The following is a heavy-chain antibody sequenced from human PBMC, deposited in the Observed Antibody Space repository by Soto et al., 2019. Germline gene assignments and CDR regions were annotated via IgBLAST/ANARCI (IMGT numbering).Heavy chain of an antibody. J-gene: IGHJ6*02. CDR1: GFTFDDYA. Sequence: GGSLRLSCAASGFTFDDYAMHWVRQAPGKGLEWVSLISWDGGSTYYAGSVKGRFTISRDNSKNSLYLQMNSLRAEDTALYYGAKGHWGADRLDYYYGMDVWGQGTTVTVSS. V-gene: IGHV3-43D*03. D-gene: IGHD6-6*01. CDR2: ISWDGGST. CDR3: AKGHWGADRLDYYYGMDV.